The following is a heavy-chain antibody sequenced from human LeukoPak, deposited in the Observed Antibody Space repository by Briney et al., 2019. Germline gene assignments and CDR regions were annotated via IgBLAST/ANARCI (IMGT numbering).Heavy chain of an antibody. CDR1: GGSISSYY. CDR3: ARDLDPALDI. V-gene: IGHV4-4*07. CDR2: IYTSGST. J-gene: IGHJ3*02. Sequence: SETLSLTCTGSGGSISSYYWSWIRQPAGKGLEWIGRIYTSGSTNYNPSLKSRVTMSVDTSKNRFSLKLSSGAAADTAVYYCARDLDPALDIWGQGTMVTVSS.